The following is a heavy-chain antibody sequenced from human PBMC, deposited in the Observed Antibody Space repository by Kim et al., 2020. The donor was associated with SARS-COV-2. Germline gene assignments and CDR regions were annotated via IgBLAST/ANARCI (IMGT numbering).Heavy chain of an antibody. CDR2: IYYSGST. Sequence: SETLSLTCTVSGGSISSSSYYWGWIRQPPGKGLEWIGSIYYSGSTYYNPSLKSRVTISVDTSKNQFSLKLSSVTAADTAVYYCARDISCYSLFDYWGQGT. CDR1: GGSISSSSYY. V-gene: IGHV4-39*01. D-gene: IGHD3-22*01. J-gene: IGHJ4*02. CDR3: ARDISCYSLFDY.